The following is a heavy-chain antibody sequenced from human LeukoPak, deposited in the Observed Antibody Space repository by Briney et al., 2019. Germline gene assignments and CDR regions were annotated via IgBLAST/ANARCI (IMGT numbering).Heavy chain of an antibody. CDR3: ARAVSPWGWLYYYYGMDV. CDR2: INSDGSST. D-gene: IGHD2-15*01. Sequence: GGSLRLSCAASGFTFSSYWMHWVRQAPGKGLVWVSRINSDGSSTSYADSVKGRFTISRDNAKNTLYLQMNSLRAEDTAVYYCARAVSPWGWLYYYYGMDVWGQGTTVTVSS. CDR1: GFTFSSYW. V-gene: IGHV3-74*01. J-gene: IGHJ6*02.